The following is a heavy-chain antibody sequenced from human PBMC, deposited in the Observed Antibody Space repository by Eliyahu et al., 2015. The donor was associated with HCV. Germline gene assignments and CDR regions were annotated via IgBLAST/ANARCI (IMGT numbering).Heavy chain of an antibody. J-gene: IGHJ5*01. Sequence: SLRLSCAASGFIFSSYVMSWVRQAPGKGLEWVSGISGSGGSTYNADSVKGRFTIARDNSKNTLYLQMNSLRAEDTALYYCAKAGGWLNTPFDSWGQGTLVTVSS. CDR2: ISGSGGST. CDR1: GFIFSSYV. D-gene: IGHD5-12*01. V-gene: IGHV3-23*01. CDR3: AKAGGWLNTPFDS.